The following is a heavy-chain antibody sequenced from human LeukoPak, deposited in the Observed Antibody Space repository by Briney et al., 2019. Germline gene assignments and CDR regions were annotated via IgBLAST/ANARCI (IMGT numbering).Heavy chain of an antibody. D-gene: IGHD1-1*01. Sequence: SVKVSCKASGGTFITYTINWVRQAPGQGLEWMGGIIPIFGTANYAQKFQGRVTVTTDDSTSTAFMELSSLRSEDTAVYYCATYMLRDNWNVHTFDSWGQGTLVTVSS. J-gene: IGHJ4*02. CDR3: ATYMLRDNWNVHTFDS. CDR1: GGTFITYT. CDR2: IIPIFGTA. V-gene: IGHV1-69*05.